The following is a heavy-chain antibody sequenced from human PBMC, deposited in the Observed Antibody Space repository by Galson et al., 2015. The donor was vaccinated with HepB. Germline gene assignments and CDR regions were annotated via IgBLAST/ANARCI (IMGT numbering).Heavy chain of an antibody. Sequence: SLRLSCAASGFTFSSYAMHWVRQAPGKGLEWVAVISYDGSNKYYADPVKGRFTISRDNSKNTLYLQMNSLRAEDTAVYYCARDSDIVGATPDAFDIWGQGTMVTVSS. V-gene: IGHV3-30-3*01. CDR2: ISYDGSNK. CDR1: GFTFSSYA. CDR3: ARDSDIVGATPDAFDI. J-gene: IGHJ3*02. D-gene: IGHD1-26*01.